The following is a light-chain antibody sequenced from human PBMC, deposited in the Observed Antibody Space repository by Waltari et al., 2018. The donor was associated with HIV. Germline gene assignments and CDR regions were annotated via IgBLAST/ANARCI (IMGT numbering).Light chain of an antibody. CDR3: GTWDSSLSAVV. CDR2: ENN. J-gene: IGLJ2*01. Sequence: QSVLTQPPSVSAAPGQKVTISCSGSSSNLGNHYLSWYQQLPGTAPKVLIYENNKRPSGIPDRFSGSKSGTSATLGVTGLQTGDEADYFCGTWDSSLSAVVFGGGTKLTVL. CDR1: SSNLGNHY. V-gene: IGLV1-51*02.